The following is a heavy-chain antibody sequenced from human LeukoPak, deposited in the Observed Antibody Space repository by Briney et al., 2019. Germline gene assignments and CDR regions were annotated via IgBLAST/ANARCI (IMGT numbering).Heavy chain of an antibody. V-gene: IGHV3-21*01. CDR1: GFTFSSYT. D-gene: IGHD3-22*01. J-gene: IGHJ4*02. CDR2: ISRSNIYK. Sequence: GGSLRLSCAASGFTFSSYTMNWVRLAPGKGLEWVSSISRSNIYKYYADSVKGRFTISRDNAKNSLYLQMNSLRAEDTAVYYCANSRYDSSGYYGIIGYWGQGTLVTVSS. CDR3: ANSRYDSSGYYGIIGY.